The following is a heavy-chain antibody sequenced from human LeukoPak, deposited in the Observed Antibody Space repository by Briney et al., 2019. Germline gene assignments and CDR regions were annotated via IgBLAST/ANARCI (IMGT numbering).Heavy chain of an antibody. CDR1: GFTFSSYS. J-gene: IGHJ4*02. CDR2: ISSSSSTI. V-gene: IGHV3-48*01. CDR3: ARGGYSSGWNRRNFDY. D-gene: IGHD6-19*01. Sequence: GGSLRLSCAASGFTFSSYSMNRVRQAPGKGLEWVSYISSSSSTIYYADSVKGRFTISRDNAKNSLYLQMNSLRAEDTAVYYCARGGYSSGWNRRNFDYWGQGTLVTVSS.